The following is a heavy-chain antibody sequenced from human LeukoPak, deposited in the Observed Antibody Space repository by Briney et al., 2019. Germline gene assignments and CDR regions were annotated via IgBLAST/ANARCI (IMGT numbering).Heavy chain of an antibody. CDR3: AKDMAAAGTPYYYYYGMDV. V-gene: IGHV3-43D*03. Sequence: PGGSLRLSCAASGFTFDDYAMHWVRQAPGKGLEWVSLISWDGGSTYYADSVKGRFAITRDNSKNSLYLQMNSLRAEDTALYYCAKDMAAAGTPYYYYYGMDVWGQGTTVTVSS. J-gene: IGHJ6*02. CDR1: GFTFDDYA. D-gene: IGHD6-13*01. CDR2: ISWDGGST.